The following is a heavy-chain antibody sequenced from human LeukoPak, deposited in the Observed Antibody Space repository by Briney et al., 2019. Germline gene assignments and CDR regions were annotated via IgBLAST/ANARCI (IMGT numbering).Heavy chain of an antibody. CDR2: ISPGDSDT. CDR1: GYSFTSYW. J-gene: IGHJ4*02. V-gene: IGHV5-51*01. Sequence: GESLKISCKGSGYSFTSYWIAWVRQIPGKGLEWMGIISPGDSDTRYSPSFQGQVTISADKSISTAYLQWNSLKASDTAMYYCARSDCGSDCFTDYWGQGTLVTVSS. D-gene: IGHD2-21*02. CDR3: ARSDCGSDCFTDY.